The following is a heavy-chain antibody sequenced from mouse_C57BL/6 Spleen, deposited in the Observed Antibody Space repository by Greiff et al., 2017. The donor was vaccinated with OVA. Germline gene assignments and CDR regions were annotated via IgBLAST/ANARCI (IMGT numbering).Heavy chain of an antibody. D-gene: IGHD2-3*01. CDR3: ARAWDVYYPDY. CDR1: GYAFSSYW. CDR2: IYPGDGDT. Sequence: VQLQQSGAELVKPGASVKISCKASGYAFSSYWMNWVKQRPGKGLEWIGQIYPGDGDTNYNGKFKGKATLTAGKSSSTAYMQLSSLTSEDSAVYFCARAWDVYYPDYWGQGTTLTVSS. V-gene: IGHV1-80*01. J-gene: IGHJ2*01.